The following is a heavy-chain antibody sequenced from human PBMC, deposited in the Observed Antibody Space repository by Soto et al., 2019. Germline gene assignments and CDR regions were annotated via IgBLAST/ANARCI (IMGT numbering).Heavy chain of an antibody. Sequence: ASVKVSCKASGYTFTGYYMHWLRQAPGQGLEWMGWINPNSGGTNYAQKFQGRVTMTRDTSISTAYMELSRLRSDDTAVYYCATSVPPAVVGGSYGMDVWGQGTTVTVSS. V-gene: IGHV1-2*02. CDR3: ATSVPPAVVGGSYGMDV. CDR2: INPNSGGT. CDR1: GYTFTGYY. D-gene: IGHD1-26*01. J-gene: IGHJ6*02.